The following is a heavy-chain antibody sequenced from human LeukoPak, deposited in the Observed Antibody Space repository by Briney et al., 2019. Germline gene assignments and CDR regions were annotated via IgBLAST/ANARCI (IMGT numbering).Heavy chain of an antibody. CDR2: TYYRSKWYN. V-gene: IGHV6-1*01. Sequence: SQALSLTSAISGDSVSSNSSAWNWIRQPPPRGLEWLGRTYYRSKWYNDYAVSVKSRITINPDTSKNQFSLQLNSVTPEDTAVYYCARLEYSSSSRWFDPWGQGTLVTVSS. CDR3: ARLEYSSSSRWFDP. D-gene: IGHD6-6*01. CDR1: GDSVSSNSSA. J-gene: IGHJ5*02.